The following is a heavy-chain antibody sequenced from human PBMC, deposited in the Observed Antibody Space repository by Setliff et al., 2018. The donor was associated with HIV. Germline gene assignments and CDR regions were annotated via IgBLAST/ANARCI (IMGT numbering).Heavy chain of an antibody. V-gene: IGHV4-28*03. CDR3: ARDQRYCTNALCPEALDV. D-gene: IGHD2-8*01. J-gene: IGHJ6*04. CDR2: IYTSGST. CDR1: GYSISSSNW. Sequence: PSETLSLTCTVSGYSISSSNWWGWIRQTPGKGLEWIGYIYTSGSTNYNPSLKSRVTISVDTSKNQFSLKLSSVTAADTAVYYCARDQRYCTNALCPEALDVWGKGTTVTVSS.